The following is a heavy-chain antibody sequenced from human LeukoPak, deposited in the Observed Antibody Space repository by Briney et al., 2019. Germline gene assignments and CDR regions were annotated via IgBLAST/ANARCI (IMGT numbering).Heavy chain of an antibody. D-gene: IGHD2-2*01. CDR2: INPNSGGT. J-gene: IGHJ6*02. CDR3: TRLPVIVPAAMRYGYKYGMDV. CDR1: GYTFTKYA. Sequence: ASVKVSCKASGYTFTKYAMNWVRQAPGQGLEWMGRINPNSGGTNYAQKFQGRVTMTRDTSINTAYMELSRLRSDDTAVYYCTRLPVIVPAAMRYGYKYGMDVWGQGTTVIVSS. V-gene: IGHV1-2*06.